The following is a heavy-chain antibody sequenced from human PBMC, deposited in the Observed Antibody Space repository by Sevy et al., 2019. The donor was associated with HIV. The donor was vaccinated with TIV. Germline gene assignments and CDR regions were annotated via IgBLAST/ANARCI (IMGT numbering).Heavy chain of an antibody. CDR1: GFTFSSYS. V-gene: IGHV3-48*02. CDR3: AFIQEFYGSLQDY. Sequence: GGSLRLSCAASGFTFSSYSLNWVRQAPGKGLEWVSYISGRSGTTYYADSVKGRFTISRDNAKNSLYLQMNSLRDEDTAVYYCAFIQEFYGSLQDYWGQGTLVTVSS. CDR2: ISGRSGTT. D-gene: IGHD2-15*01. J-gene: IGHJ4*02.